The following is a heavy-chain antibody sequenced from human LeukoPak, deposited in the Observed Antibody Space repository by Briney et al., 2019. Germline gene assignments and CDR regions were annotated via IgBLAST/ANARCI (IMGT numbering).Heavy chain of an antibody. CDR1: GGSISSYY. V-gene: IGHV4-59*12. J-gene: IGHJ3*02. Sequence: SETLSLTCTVSGGSISSYYWSWIRQPPGKGLEWIGYIYYSGSTNYNPSLKSRVTISVDTSKNQFSLKLSSVTAADTAIFYCAGGGNWNDKHRADVFDIWGQGTMVTVSS. D-gene: IGHD1-1*01. CDR3: AGGGNWNDKHRADVFDI. CDR2: IYYSGST.